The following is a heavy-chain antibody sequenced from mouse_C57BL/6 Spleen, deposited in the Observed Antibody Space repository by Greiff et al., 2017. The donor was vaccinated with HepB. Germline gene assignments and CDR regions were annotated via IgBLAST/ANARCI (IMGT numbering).Heavy chain of an antibody. CDR2: ISDGGSYT. CDR3: ARDPLYYYGSSPFDY. V-gene: IGHV5-4*01. Sequence: EVQLVESGGGLVKPGGSLKLSCAASGFTFSSYAMSWVRQTPEKRLEWVATISDGGSYTYYPDNVKGRFTISRDNAKNNLYLQMSHLKSEDTAMYYCARDPLYYYGSSPFDYWGQGTTLTVSS. D-gene: IGHD1-1*01. J-gene: IGHJ2*01. CDR1: GFTFSSYA.